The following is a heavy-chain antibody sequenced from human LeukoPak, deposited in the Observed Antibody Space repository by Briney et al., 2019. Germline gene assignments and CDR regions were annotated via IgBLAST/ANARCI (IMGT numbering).Heavy chain of an antibody. CDR3: ARVIAVAGVIDY. CDR1: GYTFTSYY. D-gene: IGHD6-19*01. V-gene: IGHV1-46*01. Sequence: ASVKVSRKASGYTFTSYYMYWVRQAPGQGLEWMGIINPSGGSTSYAQKFQGRVTMTRDTSTSTVYMELSSLRSEDTAVYYCARVIAVAGVIDYWGQGTLVTVSS. J-gene: IGHJ4*02. CDR2: INPSGGST.